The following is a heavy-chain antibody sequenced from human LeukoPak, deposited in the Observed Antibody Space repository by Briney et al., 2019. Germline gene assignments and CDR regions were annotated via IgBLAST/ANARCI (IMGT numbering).Heavy chain of an antibody. D-gene: IGHD3-10*01. CDR2: VSYDGTET. CDR3: ARSARGVIFDV. J-gene: IGHJ6*04. CDR1: GFIFSRYG. V-gene: IGHV3-30*03. Sequence: GGSLRLSCAASGFIFSRYGMHWVRQAPGKGLEWVAVVSYDGTETKYADSVKGRLNLSRDNSKNTVYLQMNSLTFEDTAVYYCARSARGVIFDVWGKGTTVIVSS.